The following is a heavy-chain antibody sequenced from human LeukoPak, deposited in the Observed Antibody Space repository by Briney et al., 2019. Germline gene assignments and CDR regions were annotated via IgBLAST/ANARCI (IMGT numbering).Heavy chain of an antibody. Sequence: GASVKVSCKASGYTFTGYYMHCVRQAPGQGLEWMGWINPNSGGTNYAQKFQGRVTMTRDTSISTAYMELSRLRSDDTAVYYCATEGFESSSSVDYWGQGTLVTVSS. J-gene: IGHJ4*02. V-gene: IGHV1-2*02. CDR1: GYTFTGYY. CDR3: ATEGFESSSSVDY. D-gene: IGHD6-6*01. CDR2: INPNSGGT.